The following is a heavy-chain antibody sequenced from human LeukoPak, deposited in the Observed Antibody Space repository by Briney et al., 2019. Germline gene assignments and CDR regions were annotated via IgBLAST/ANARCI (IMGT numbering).Heavy chain of an antibody. Sequence: KPSETLSLTCTVSGGSISSSSYYWGWIRQPPGKGLEWIGYIYYSGSTNYNPSLKSRVTISVDTSKNQFSLKLSSVTAADTAVYYCAREPHYYDSSGPRDAVDIWGQGTKAAVSS. CDR2: IYYSGST. V-gene: IGHV4-61*01. CDR1: GGSISSSSYY. CDR3: AREPHYYDSSGPRDAVDI. J-gene: IGHJ3*02. D-gene: IGHD3-22*01.